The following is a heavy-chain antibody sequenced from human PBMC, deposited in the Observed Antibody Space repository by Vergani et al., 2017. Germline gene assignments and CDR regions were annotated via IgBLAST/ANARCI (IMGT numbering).Heavy chain of an antibody. J-gene: IGHJ6*02. V-gene: IGHV3-73*02. CDR2: IRSKANSYAT. CDR3: TRHAVAGFSYYYYYGMDV. Sequence: EVQLVESGGGLVQPGGSLKLSCAASGFTFSGSAMHWVRQASGKGLEWVGRIRSKANSYATAYAASVKGRFTISRDDSKNTAYLQMNSLKTEDTAVYYCTRHAVAGFSYYYYYGMDVWGQGP. CDR1: GFTFSGSA. D-gene: IGHD6-19*01.